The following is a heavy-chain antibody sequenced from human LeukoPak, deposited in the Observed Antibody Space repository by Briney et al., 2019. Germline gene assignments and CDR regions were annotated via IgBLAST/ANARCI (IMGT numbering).Heavy chain of an antibody. Sequence: GGSLRLSCAASGFTFSSYAMSWVRQAPGKGLEWVSYISSSGSTIYYADSVKGRFTVSRDNSKNTLYLQMNSLRAKDTAVYYCARTLGYYYGSGSYQDYWGQGTLVTVSS. CDR3: ARTLGYYYGSGSYQDY. CDR1: GFTFSSYA. D-gene: IGHD3-10*01. CDR2: ISSSGSTI. V-gene: IGHV3-48*01. J-gene: IGHJ4*02.